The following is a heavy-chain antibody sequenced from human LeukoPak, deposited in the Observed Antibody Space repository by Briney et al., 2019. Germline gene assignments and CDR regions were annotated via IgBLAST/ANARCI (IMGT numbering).Heavy chain of an antibody. D-gene: IGHD3-22*01. CDR2: INHSGST. CDR3: AREVGYYYDSSGYYGWFDP. J-gene: IGHJ5*02. Sequence: SETLSLTCAVYGGSFSGYYWSWIRQPPGKGLEWIGEINHSGSTNYNPSLKSRVTISVDTSKNQFSLKLSSVTAADTAVYYCAREVGYYYDSSGYYGWFDPWGQGTLVTVSS. V-gene: IGHV4-34*01. CDR1: GGSFSGYY.